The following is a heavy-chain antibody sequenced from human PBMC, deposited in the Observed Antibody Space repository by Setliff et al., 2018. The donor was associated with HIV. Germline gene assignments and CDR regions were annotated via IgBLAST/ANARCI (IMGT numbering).Heavy chain of an antibody. V-gene: IGHV4-34*01. Sequence: PSEILSLTCAVYGGSFSGYYWSWIRQPPGKGLEWIGEINHSGSTNYNPSLKSRVTISVDTSKNQFSLKLSSVTAADTAVYYCARAFAGFYYYGMDVWGQGTTVTVSS. CDR1: GGSFSGYY. D-gene: IGHD1-1*01. J-gene: IGHJ6*02. CDR2: INHSGST. CDR3: ARAFAGFYYYGMDV.